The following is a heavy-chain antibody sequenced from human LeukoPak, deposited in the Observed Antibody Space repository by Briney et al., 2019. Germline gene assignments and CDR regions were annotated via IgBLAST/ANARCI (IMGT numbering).Heavy chain of an antibody. CDR3: ARHGTPLRYGSGNYYKGAPFDY. CDR2: IYYSGST. V-gene: IGHV4-39*01. J-gene: IGHJ4*02. D-gene: IGHD3-10*01. CDR1: GGSISSSSYY. Sequence: PSETLSLTCTVSGGSISSSSYYWGWIRQPPGKGLEWIGSIYYSGSTYYNPFLKSRVTISVDTSKNQFSLKLSSVTAADTAVYYCARHGTPLRYGSGNYYKGAPFDYWGQGTLVTVSS.